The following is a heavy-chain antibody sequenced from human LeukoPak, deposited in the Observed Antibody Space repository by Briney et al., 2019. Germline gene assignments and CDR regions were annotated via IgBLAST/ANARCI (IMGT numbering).Heavy chain of an antibody. CDR2: IKQDGSQK. CDR3: AAQRAVGFDY. CDR1: GFTFSNAW. Sequence: PGGSLRLSCAASGFTFSNAWMSWVRQAPGKGLEWVANIKQDGSQKYYVDSVQGRFTISRDNAKNSLYLQMNSLRAEDTAVYYCAAQRAVGFDYWGQGTLVTVSS. D-gene: IGHD6-19*01. V-gene: IGHV3-7*01. J-gene: IGHJ4*02.